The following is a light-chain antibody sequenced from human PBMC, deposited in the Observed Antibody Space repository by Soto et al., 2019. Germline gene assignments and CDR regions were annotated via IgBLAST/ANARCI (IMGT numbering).Light chain of an antibody. CDR1: QSISIY. Sequence: DIQMTQSPSSLSASVGDTATITCRASQSISIYLKWYQHEPGKAPSLLIYAAASLQNGVPSRFSGGGSLTAVSLTISTLQREDFPTYYRQQCYRTPLTFGGGTKVEIK. J-gene: IGKJ4*01. V-gene: IGKV1-39*01. CDR3: QQCYRTPLT. CDR2: AAA.